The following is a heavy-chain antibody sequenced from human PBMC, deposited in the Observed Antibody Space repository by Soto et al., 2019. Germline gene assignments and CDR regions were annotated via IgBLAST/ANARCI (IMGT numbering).Heavy chain of an antibody. D-gene: IGHD6-19*01. CDR3: AKDKYSSGRPSYFGY. V-gene: IGHV3-23*01. Sequence: GGSLRLSCAASGFTFSSYAMSWVRQAPGRGLEWVSIISGSGGGTFYADSVKGRFTISRDNSKNTVYLQMNSLRAEDTATYYCAKDKYSSGRPSYFGYWGQGTLVTVS. J-gene: IGHJ4*02. CDR2: ISGSGGGT. CDR1: GFTFSSYA.